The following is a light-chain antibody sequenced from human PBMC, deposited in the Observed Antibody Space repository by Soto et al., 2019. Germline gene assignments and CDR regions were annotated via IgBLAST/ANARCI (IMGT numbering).Light chain of an antibody. CDR3: QQAISFPIT. Sequence: IQLTQSPSSLSASVGDIVTITCRASQGISSYLAWYQQKTGKAPKLLIYAASTLQSGVPSRFSGSGYGTNFTLTISSLQTEDFVSYYCQQAISFPITFGQGTRLEIK. CDR2: AAS. V-gene: IGKV1-9*01. J-gene: IGKJ5*01. CDR1: QGISSY.